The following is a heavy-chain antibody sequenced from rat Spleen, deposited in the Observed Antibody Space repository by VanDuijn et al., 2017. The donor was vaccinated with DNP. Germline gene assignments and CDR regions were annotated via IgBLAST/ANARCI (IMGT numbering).Heavy chain of an antibody. V-gene: IGHV2-4*01. J-gene: IGHJ2*01. Sequence: QVQLKESGPGLVQPSQTLSLTCTVSGFSLTSYGVSWVRQPPGKGLEWLGAIWSDGDTSYNSGLKSRLSISRDTSKNQVFLRMNSLQTEDTATYYCARDGPRIAWWGQGVMVTVSS. CDR3: ARDGPRIAW. D-gene: IGHD1-6*01. CDR2: IWSDGDT. CDR1: GFSLTSYG.